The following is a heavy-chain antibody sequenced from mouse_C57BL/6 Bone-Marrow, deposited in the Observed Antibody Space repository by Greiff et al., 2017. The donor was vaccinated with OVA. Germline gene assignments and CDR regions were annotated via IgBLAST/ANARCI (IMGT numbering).Heavy chain of an antibody. V-gene: IGHV1-81*01. J-gene: IGHJ2*01. CDR1: GYTFTSYG. CDR2: IYPRSGNT. Sequence: VKLMESRAELARPGASVKLSCKASGYTFTSYGISWVKQRTGQGLEWIGEIYPRSGNTYYNEKFKGKATLTADKSSSTAYMELRSLTSEDSAVYFCARSGSSGYGYWGQGTTLTVSS. D-gene: IGHD3-2*02. CDR3: ARSGSSGYGY.